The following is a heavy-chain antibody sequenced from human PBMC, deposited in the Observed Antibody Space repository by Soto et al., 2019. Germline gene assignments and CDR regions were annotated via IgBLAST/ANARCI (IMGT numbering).Heavy chain of an antibody. J-gene: IGHJ4*02. Sequence: PGGSLRLSCAASGFTFISYAMILVRQAPGKGLEWVSAISGSGGSTYYADSVKGRFTISRDNSKNTLYLQMNSLRAEDTAVYYCAKDQGPRAVAGVMSYFDYWGQGTLVTVSS. V-gene: IGHV3-23*01. CDR3: AKDQGPRAVAGVMSYFDY. D-gene: IGHD6-19*01. CDR2: ISGSGGST. CDR1: GFTFISYA.